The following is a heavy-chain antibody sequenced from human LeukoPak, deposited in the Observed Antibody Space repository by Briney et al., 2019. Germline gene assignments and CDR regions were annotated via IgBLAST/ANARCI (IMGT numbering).Heavy chain of an antibody. J-gene: IGHJ3*02. CDR1: GGSISSYY. Sequence: SETLSLTCTVSGGSISSYYWSWIRQPPGKGLEWIGYIYYSGSTNYNPSLKSRVTISVDTSKNQFSLKLSSVTVADTAVYYCARGPGAISKEAFDIWGQGTVVTVSS. D-gene: IGHD3-3*01. V-gene: IGHV4-59*12. CDR2: IYYSGST. CDR3: ARGPGAISKEAFDI.